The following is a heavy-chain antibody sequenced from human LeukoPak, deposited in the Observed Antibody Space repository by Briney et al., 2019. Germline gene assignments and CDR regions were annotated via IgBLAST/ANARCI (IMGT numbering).Heavy chain of an antibody. D-gene: IGHD3-10*01. CDR1: GYTFTSYG. CDR2: ISAYNGNT. V-gene: IGHV1-8*02. J-gene: IGHJ6*02. CDR3: ANRGITMVRGKYYYYGMDV. Sequence: ASVKVSCKASGYTFTSYGISWVRQAPGQGLEWMGWISAYNGNTGYAQKFQGRVTMTRNTSISTAYMELSSLRSEDTAVYYCANRGITMVRGKYYYYGMDVWGQGTTVTVSS.